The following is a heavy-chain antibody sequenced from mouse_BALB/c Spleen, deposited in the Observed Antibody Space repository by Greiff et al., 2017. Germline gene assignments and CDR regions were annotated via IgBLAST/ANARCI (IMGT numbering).Heavy chain of an antibody. CDR1: GYTFTSYW. CDR3: ARCLYGSLYAMDY. CDR2: IYPGDGDT. Sequence: QVQLQQSGAELARPGASVKLSCKASGYTFTSYWMQWVKQRPGQGLEWIGAIYPGDGDTRYTQKFKGKATLTADKSSSTAYMQLSSLASEDSAVYYGARCLYGSLYAMDYWGQGTSVTVSA. J-gene: IGHJ4*01. V-gene: IGHV1-87*01. D-gene: IGHD1-1*01.